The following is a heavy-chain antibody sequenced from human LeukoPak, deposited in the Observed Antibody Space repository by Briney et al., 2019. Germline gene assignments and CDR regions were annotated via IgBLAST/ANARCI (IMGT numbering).Heavy chain of an antibody. CDR2: ITPYNGNA. CDR3: ARETKVGVFFDY. V-gene: IGHV1-18*01. Sequence: ASVKVSCKTSGYIFTKYDISWVRQAPGQGPEWMGWITPYNGNAQSAPQSEGRVTMNTDTSASTAYLELRGLKSDDTAVYYCARETKVGVFFDYWGQGTLVIVSS. CDR1: GYIFTKYD. J-gene: IGHJ4*02. D-gene: IGHD3-10*02.